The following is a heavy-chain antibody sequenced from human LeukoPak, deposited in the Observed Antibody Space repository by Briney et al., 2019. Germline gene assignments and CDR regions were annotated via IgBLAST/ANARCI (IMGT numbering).Heavy chain of an antibody. CDR2: ISAYNGNT. CDR3: ARRAYYHDSSGYYYVPDY. V-gene: IGHV1-18*01. D-gene: IGHD3-22*01. J-gene: IGHJ4*02. CDR1: GYTFTSYG. Sequence: ASVKVSCKASGYTFTSYGISWVRQAPGQGLEWMGWISAYNGNTNYAQKLQGRVTMTTDTSTSTAYMELRSLRSDDTAVYYCARRAYYHDSSGYYYVPDYWGQGTLVTVSS.